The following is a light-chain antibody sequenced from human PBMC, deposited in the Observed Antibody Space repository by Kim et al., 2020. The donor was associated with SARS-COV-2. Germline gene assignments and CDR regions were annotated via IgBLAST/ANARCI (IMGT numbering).Light chain of an antibody. Sequence: SPGDRVTLPCRASKSVERDVAWYQQKPGQPPRLLIYDASTRATGVADRFRGSGSGTEFTLTISSLQSEDLAVYYCQHYHKWPPWTFGRGTKVDIK. J-gene: IGKJ1*01. CDR1: KSVERD. CDR2: DAS. V-gene: IGKV3-15*01. CDR3: QHYHKWPPWT.